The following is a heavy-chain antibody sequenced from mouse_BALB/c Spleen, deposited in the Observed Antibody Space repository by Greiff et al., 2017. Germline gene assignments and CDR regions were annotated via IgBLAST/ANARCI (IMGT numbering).Heavy chain of an antibody. D-gene: IGHD1-1*01. CDR1: GFTFRSYA. CDR2: ISSGGSYT. CDR3: ARGSTTVVARGYFDV. V-gene: IGHV5-9-4*01. Sequence: EVKVVESGGGLVKPGGSLKLSCAASGFTFRSYAMSWVRQSPEKRLEWVAEISSGGSYTYYPDTVTGRFTISRDNAKNTLYLEMSSLRSEDTAMYYCARGSTTVVARGYFDVWGAGTTVTGSS. J-gene: IGHJ1*01.